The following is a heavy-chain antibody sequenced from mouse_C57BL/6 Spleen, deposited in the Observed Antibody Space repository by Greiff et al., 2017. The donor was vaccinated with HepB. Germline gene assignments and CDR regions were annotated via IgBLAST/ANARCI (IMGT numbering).Heavy chain of an antibody. CDR3: TRSGGNWDY. D-gene: IGHD2-1*01. CDR2: IDPETGGT. V-gene: IGHV1-15*01. CDR1: GYTFTDYE. Sequence: LVESGAELVRPGASVTLSCKASGYTFTDYEMHWVKQTPVHGLEWIGAIDPETGGTAYNQKFKGKAILTADKSSSTAYMELRSLTSEDSAVYYCTRSGGNWDYWGQGTTLTVSS. J-gene: IGHJ2*01.